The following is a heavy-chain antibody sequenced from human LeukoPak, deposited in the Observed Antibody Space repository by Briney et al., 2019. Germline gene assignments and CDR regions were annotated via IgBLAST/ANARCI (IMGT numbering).Heavy chain of an antibody. CDR2: MKQDGSEE. CDR1: GFTFSMYW. Sequence: PGGSLRLSWAASGFTFSMYWMSWVRQAPGKGLEWVASMKQDGSEEYYVDSVKGRFTISRDNAKNSVYLQMNSLRAEDTAVYYCASLRWFFDHWGQGTLVTVSS. CDR3: ASLRWFFDH. J-gene: IGHJ4*02. V-gene: IGHV3-7*01. D-gene: IGHD4-23*01.